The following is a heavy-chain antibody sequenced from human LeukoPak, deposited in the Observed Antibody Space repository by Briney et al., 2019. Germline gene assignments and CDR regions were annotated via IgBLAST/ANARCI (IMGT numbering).Heavy chain of an antibody. Sequence: GVLRLSCAASGFTFSTYWMSWVRQAPGKGLEWVANIKQDGSEKYYVDSVKGRFTISRDNAKNSLYLQMNSLRAEDTAVYYCATHAGSRSSSPSDYWGQGTLVTVSS. J-gene: IGHJ4*02. D-gene: IGHD6-6*01. CDR3: ATHAGSRSSSPSDY. CDR2: IKQDGSEK. CDR1: GFTFSTYW. V-gene: IGHV3-7*01.